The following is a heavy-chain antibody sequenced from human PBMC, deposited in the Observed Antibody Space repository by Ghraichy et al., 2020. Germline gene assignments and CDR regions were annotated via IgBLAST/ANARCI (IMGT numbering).Heavy chain of an antibody. J-gene: IGHJ4*02. CDR2: ISGSGGST. CDR1: GFTFSSYA. CDR3: AKDGQSIWFGELFDFDY. D-gene: IGHD3-10*01. Sequence: GGSLRLSCAASGFTFSSYAMSWVRQAPGKGLEWVSAISGSGGSTYYADSVKGRFTISRDNSKNTLYLQMNSLRAEDTAVYYCAKDGQSIWFGELFDFDYWGQGTLVTVSS. V-gene: IGHV3-23*01.